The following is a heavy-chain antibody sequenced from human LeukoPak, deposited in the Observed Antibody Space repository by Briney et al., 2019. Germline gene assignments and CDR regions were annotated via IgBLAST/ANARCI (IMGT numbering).Heavy chain of an antibody. J-gene: IGHJ4*02. D-gene: IGHD3-3*01. CDR3: ARVTIFGVVATFDY. CDR2: INSDGRST. Sequence: PGGSLRLSCAASGFTFSSYWVHWVRQAPGKGLVWVSRINSDGRSTSYADSVKGRFTISRDSAKNTLYLQMNSLRAEDTAVYYCARVTIFGVVATFDYWGQGTLVTVSS. V-gene: IGHV3-74*01. CDR1: GFTFSSYW.